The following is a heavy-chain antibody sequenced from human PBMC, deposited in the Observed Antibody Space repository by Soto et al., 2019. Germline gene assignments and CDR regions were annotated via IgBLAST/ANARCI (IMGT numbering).Heavy chain of an antibody. J-gene: IGHJ4*02. CDR1: GYSFATSG. D-gene: IGHD3-22*01. V-gene: IGHV1-18*01. Sequence: QAKLVQSETEVKNPGASIKVSCKASGYSFATSGMTWVRQAPGQGLEWMGGISVYNGNTNYDQKLQDRVTMTTVTSTNTTYLEVRNLRSDDTAVYYCARAGQSYDASGYADWGQGTLVTVSS. CDR3: ARAGQSYDASGYAD. CDR2: ISVYNGNT.